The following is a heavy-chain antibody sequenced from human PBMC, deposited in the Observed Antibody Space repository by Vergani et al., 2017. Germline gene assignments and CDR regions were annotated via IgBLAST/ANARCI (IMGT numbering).Heavy chain of an antibody. CDR3: AGGKGGIAVAETYDYYGMDV. Sequence: QVQLVQSGAEVKKPGSSVKVSCKASGGTFSRHAISWVRQAPGQGLEWMGGIIPIFGTANYAQKFQGRVTITADKSTSTAYMELSSLRSEDTAVYYCAGGKGGIAVAETYDYYGMDVWGQGTTVTVSS. CDR1: GGTFSRHA. D-gene: IGHD6-19*01. CDR2: IIPIFGTA. V-gene: IGHV1-69*06. J-gene: IGHJ6*02.